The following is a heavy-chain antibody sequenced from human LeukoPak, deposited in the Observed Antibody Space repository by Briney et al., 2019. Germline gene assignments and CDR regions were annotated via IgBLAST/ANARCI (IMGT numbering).Heavy chain of an antibody. CDR2: IRQDGSEK. V-gene: IGHV3-7*03. CDR1: GFSFGGYW. J-gene: IGHJ4*02. CDR3: GRDRPGAPVPGVIAL. D-gene: IGHD3-10*01. Sequence: GGSLRLSCAGSGFSFGGYWMSWVRQAPGKELEWVANIRQDGSEKNDVDSGKGRFTISRDNAKSSLYLQMDSLRAEDTAVYFCGRDRPGAPVPGVIALWGQGALVTVSS.